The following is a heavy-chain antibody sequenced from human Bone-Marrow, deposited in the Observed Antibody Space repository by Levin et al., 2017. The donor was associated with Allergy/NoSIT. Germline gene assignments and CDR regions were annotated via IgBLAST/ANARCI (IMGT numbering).Heavy chain of an antibody. CDR3: VRTPGALVVTPYFDY. D-gene: IGHD2-15*01. CDR2: ISGSGDNT. V-gene: IGHV3-23*01. CDR1: GFRFSDYV. J-gene: IGHJ4*02. Sequence: TGGSLRLSCAASGFRFSDYVMNWVRQAPGKGLEWVSVISGSGDNTYYADSVKGRFTISRDASKNTLYLQMNSLRAEDTAIYYCVRTPGALVVTPYFDYWGQGTLVTVSS.